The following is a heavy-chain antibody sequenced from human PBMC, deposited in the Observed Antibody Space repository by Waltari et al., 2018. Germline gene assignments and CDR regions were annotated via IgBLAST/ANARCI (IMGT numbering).Heavy chain of an antibody. Sequence: QLQLQESGPGLVKPSETLSLTCTVSGGSISSSSYYWGWIRQPPGKGLEWIGSIYYSGSTYYNPSLKSRVTISVDTSKNQFSLKLSSVTAADTAVYYCARLPSPGSGSIYAFDIWGQGTMVTVSS. CDR1: GGSISSSSYY. CDR3: ARLPSPGSGSIYAFDI. CDR2: IYYSGST. V-gene: IGHV4-39*01. J-gene: IGHJ3*02. D-gene: IGHD3-10*01.